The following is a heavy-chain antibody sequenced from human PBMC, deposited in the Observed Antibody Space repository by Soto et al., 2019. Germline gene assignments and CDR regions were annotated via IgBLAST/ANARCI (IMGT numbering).Heavy chain of an antibody. J-gene: IGHJ4*02. Sequence: SAPLSLTWSVSGGSITSYHWRWIRKLPGKGLEWIAYTSYTGNTNYNPSLKSRVTISVDTSKNQFSLKLSSVTAADTAVYYCARGRRSGSYNYWGQGTLVTVSS. V-gene: IGHV4-59*01. CDR2: TSYTGNT. CDR3: ARGRRSGSYNY. CDR1: GGSITSYH. D-gene: IGHD1-26*01.